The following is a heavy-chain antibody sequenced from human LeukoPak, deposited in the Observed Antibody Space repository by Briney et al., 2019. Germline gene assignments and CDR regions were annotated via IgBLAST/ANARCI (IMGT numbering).Heavy chain of an antibody. D-gene: IGHD6-6*01. J-gene: IGHJ5*02. CDR1: GFTFSSYA. Sequence: GGSLRLSCAASGFTFSSYAMHWVRQAPGKGLEWVAVISYDGSNKYYADSVKGRFTISRDNSKNTLYLQMNSLRAEDTAVYYCARAPVIAARPGGPFDPWGQGTLVTVSS. CDR2: ISYDGSNK. CDR3: ARAPVIAARPGGPFDP. V-gene: IGHV3-30-3*01.